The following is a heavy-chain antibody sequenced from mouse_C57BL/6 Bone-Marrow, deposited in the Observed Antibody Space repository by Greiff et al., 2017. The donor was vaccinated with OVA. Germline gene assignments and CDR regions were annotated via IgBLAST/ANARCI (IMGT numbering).Heavy chain of an antibody. CDR2: INPYNGGT. V-gene: IGHV1-19*01. J-gene: IGHJ4*01. CDR1: GYTFTDYY. D-gene: IGHD1-1*02. Sequence: EVQLQQSGPVLVKPGASVKMSCKASGYTFTDYYMNWVKQSHGKSLEWIGVINPYNGGTSYNQQFKGKATLTVDKSSSTAYMELNSLTSEDSAVYYCARYYGAMDYWGQGTSVTVSS. CDR3: ARYYGAMDY.